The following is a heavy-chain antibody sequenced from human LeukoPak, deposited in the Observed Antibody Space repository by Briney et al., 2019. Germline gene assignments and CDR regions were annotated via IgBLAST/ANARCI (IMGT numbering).Heavy chain of an antibody. D-gene: IGHD6-19*01. CDR1: GGSISSSSYY. CDR3: AREMGSGSEFDY. CDR2: IYYSGST. V-gene: IGHV4-39*07. J-gene: IGHJ4*02. Sequence: SETLSLTCTVSGGSISSSSYYWGWIRQPPGKGLEWIGSIYYSGSTYHNPSLKSRVTISVDTSKNQFSLKLSSVTAADTAVYYCAREMGSGSEFDYWGQGTLVTVSS.